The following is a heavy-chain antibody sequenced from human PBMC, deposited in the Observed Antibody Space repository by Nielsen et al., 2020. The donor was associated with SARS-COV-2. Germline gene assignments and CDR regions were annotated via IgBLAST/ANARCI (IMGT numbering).Heavy chain of an antibody. CDR1: GFTFRTFY. Sequence: GESLKISCAASGFTFRTFYMHWVRQAPGKGLEWLALLSHDESKRYIADSVKGRITVSRDNSRNTLYLEINSLRADDTAIYYCGKESSSWYSDYYYGIDVWGQGTTVTV. CDR3: GKESSSWYSDYYYGIDV. J-gene: IGHJ6*02. CDR2: LSHDESKR. D-gene: IGHD6-13*01. V-gene: IGHV3-30*18.